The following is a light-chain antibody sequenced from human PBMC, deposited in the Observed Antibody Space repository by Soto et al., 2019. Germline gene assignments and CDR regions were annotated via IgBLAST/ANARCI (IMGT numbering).Light chain of an antibody. CDR2: QDK. J-gene: IGLJ2*01. CDR1: RLGDKF. Sequence: SYELTQPPSVSVSPGQTASITCSGERLGDKFVCWYQQKPGQSPVLFMYQDKKRPSGIPERFSGSNSGNTATLTINGTQAMDEADYYCQAWDSSTVVFGGGTKLTVL. V-gene: IGLV3-1*01. CDR3: QAWDSSTVV.